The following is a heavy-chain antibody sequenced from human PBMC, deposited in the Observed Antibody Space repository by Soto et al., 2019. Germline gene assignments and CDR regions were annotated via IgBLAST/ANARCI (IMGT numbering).Heavy chain of an antibody. J-gene: IGHJ4*02. Sequence: EVHLWDSGGGLVQPGGSLRLSCAASGFTFSSDAMSWVRQAPGKGLEWVSGISVKGDKTFYADSVKGRFTISIDNSKNTLYLQMNSLRAEDTAVYYCARDRTDSSSSCFDDWGQGTLVTVSS. CDR3: ARDRTDSSSSCFDD. CDR1: GFTFSSDA. D-gene: IGHD6-6*01. V-gene: IGHV3-23*01. CDR2: ISVKGDKT.